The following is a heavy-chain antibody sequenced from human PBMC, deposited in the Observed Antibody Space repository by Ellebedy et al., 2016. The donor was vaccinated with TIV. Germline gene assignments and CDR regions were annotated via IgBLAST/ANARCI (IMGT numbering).Heavy chain of an antibody. V-gene: IGHV3-21*01. Sequence: GESLKISCAASGFTFNSYTMNWVRQAPGKGLEWVSSISGSRTYIYYTDSVKGRFTISRDNVKDTMYLQMNSLRVEDTAVYYCVSARPDIDYWGQGTLVTVSS. D-gene: IGHD5-12*01. CDR2: ISGSRTYI. J-gene: IGHJ4*02. CDR3: VSARPDIDY. CDR1: GFTFNSYT.